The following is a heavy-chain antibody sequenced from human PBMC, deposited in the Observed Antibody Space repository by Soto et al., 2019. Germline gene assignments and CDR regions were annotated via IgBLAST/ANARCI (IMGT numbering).Heavy chain of an antibody. CDR1: GASISSFF. J-gene: IGHJ4*02. CDR3: ARDGEYTSGWYSFDN. CDR2: MYTTGTT. V-gene: IGHV4-4*07. D-gene: IGHD6-19*01. Sequence: SETLSLTCTVSGASISSFFWSWIRQPAGKGLEWIGRMYTTGTTNYNPSLKSRVTVSIDTSKNQFSLKLSSVNVADTAVYYCARDGEYTSGWYSFDNWGQGTLVTVSS.